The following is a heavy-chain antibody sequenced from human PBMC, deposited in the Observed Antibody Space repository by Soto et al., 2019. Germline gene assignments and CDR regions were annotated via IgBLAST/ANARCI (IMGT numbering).Heavy chain of an antibody. Sequence: PSETLSLTCTVSGDSIISYFCTFIRHPPCKALEWIGYMFHSGRTNYNPSLTSRVTMSADTSNNQFSLTLTSVTAADTAVYYCAKAVKYYDSTGYDAFAVWGQGIMVTVSS. V-gene: IGHV4-59*01. CDR3: AKAVKYYDSTGYDAFAV. CDR2: MFHSGRT. D-gene: IGHD3-22*01. J-gene: IGHJ3*01. CDR1: GDSIISYF.